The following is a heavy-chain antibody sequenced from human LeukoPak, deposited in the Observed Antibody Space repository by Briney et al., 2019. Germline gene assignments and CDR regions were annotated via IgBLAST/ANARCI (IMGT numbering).Heavy chain of an antibody. Sequence: GESLRLSCAASGFAFNTYNMDWVRQAPGKGLEWVGRVRNKAGHTRNKANTCVTEYAAAEKCRITISRDDSRNSHYLQMNSLKPEDAAVYYCSRAVDYDQYYFDYWGQGTLVTVSS. J-gene: IGHJ4*02. V-gene: IGHV3-72*01. CDR3: SRAVDYDQYYFDY. CDR1: GFAFNTYN. D-gene: IGHD4-17*01. CDR2: VRNKAGHTRNKANTCVT.